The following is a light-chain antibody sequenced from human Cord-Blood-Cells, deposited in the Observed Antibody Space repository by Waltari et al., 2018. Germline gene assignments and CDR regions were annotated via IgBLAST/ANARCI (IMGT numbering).Light chain of an antibody. Sequence: QSALTQSASVSWSPGQSITISCTGTSSDVGGYTYVSWYQQHPGKAPKLIIYDVSNRPSGVSNRFSGSKSGNTASLTISGLQAEDEADYYCSSYTSSSTVVFGGGTKLTVL. CDR1: SSDVGGYTY. V-gene: IGLV2-14*01. J-gene: IGLJ2*01. CDR3: SSYTSSSTVV. CDR2: DVS.